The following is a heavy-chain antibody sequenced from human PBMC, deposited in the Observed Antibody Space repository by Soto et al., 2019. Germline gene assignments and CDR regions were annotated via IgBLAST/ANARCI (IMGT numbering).Heavy chain of an antibody. CDR1: GYTFTSYG. Sequence: QVQLVQSGAEVKKPGASVKVSCKASGYTFTSYGISWVRQAPGQGLEWMGWIRAYNGYTNYAQKFQGRVTMTTATYTSTAYMELRSLVSDDTAVYYCARASDGYRSGWYVGYFDYWGQGTRVTVSS. D-gene: IGHD6-19*01. V-gene: IGHV1-18*04. J-gene: IGHJ4*02. CDR3: ARASDGYRSGWYVGYFDY. CDR2: IRAYNGYT.